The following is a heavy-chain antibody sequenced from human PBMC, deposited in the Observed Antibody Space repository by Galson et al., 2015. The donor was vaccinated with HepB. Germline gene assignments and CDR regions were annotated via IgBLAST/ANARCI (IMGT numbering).Heavy chain of an antibody. Sequence: PALVKPTQTLTLTCSFSGFTLDTRGLCVSWIRQPPGKALEWLARIDWDDDKYYSTSLKTRLSISRGASKNQVVLTMTNMGSVDTATYYCARSRGYCSSTSCYSGAFDVWGQGTMVTVSS. J-gene: IGHJ3*01. CDR3: ARSRGYCSSTSCYSGAFDV. CDR2: IDWDDDK. D-gene: IGHD2-2*01. CDR1: GFTLDTRGLC. V-gene: IGHV2-70*11.